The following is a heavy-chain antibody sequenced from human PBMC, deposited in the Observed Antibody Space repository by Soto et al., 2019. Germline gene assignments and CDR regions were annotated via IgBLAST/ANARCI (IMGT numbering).Heavy chain of an antibody. J-gene: IGHJ5*02. Sequence: SETLSLTCTVSGGSISSGDYYWSWIRQPPGKGLEWIGYIYYSGSTYYNPSLKSRVTISVDTSKNQFSLKLSSVTAADTAVYYCARVHVPIWFGETDWFDPWGQGTLVTVSS. D-gene: IGHD3-10*01. V-gene: IGHV4-30-4*01. CDR2: IYYSGST. CDR3: ARVHVPIWFGETDWFDP. CDR1: GGSISSGDYY.